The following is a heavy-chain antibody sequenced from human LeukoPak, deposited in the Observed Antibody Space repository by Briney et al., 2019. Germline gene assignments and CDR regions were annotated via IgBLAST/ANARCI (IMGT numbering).Heavy chain of an antibody. V-gene: IGHV1-46*01. J-gene: IGHJ4*02. CDR2: INPSGGST. CDR1: GYTFTSYY. D-gene: IGHD1-7*01. CDR3: ARVLTGTTYDY. Sequence: GASVRVSCKASGYTFTSYYMHWVRQAPGQGLEWMGIINPSGGSTSYAQKFQGRVTMTRDTSTSTVYMELSSLRSEDTAVYYCARVLTGTTYDYWGQGTLVTVSS.